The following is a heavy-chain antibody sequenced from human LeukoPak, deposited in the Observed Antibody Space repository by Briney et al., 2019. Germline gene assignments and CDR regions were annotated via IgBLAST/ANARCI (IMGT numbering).Heavy chain of an antibody. CDR2: INHSRTT. CDR1: GGSFSGYY. CDR3: ARVCRPGRYGGDWYFDL. Sequence: KTSETLSLTCAVYGGSFSGYYWRWIRQPPGKGLEWGGEINHSRTTNYNPSLKSRVTISVDTSKNQFSLKLSSVTAADTAVYYCARVCRPGRYGGDWYFDLWGRGTLVTVSS. J-gene: IGHJ2*01. V-gene: IGHV4-34*01. D-gene: IGHD3-10*01.